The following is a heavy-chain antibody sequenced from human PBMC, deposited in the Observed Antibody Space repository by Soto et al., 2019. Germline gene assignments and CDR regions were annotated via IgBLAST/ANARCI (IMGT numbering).Heavy chain of an antibody. Sequence: SETLSLTGTVSCGAISSYYWTWIRQPAGKGLEWIGRIYSSGSTKYNPSLQSRVTMSLDTSKNQFSLRLTSVTAADTAVYYCARGQRFSDWFDPWGQGTLVTVSS. J-gene: IGHJ5*02. CDR3: ARGQRFSDWFDP. CDR1: CGAISSYY. D-gene: IGHD3-3*01. CDR2: IYSSGST. V-gene: IGHV4-4*07.